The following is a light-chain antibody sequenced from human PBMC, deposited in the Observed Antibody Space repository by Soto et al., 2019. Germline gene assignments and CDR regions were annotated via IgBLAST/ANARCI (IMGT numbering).Light chain of an antibody. CDR3: QQRSNWPPWT. Sequence: ESVLTQSPASLSLSPGERATLCCRASQSVSRDLAWYQQKPGQAPRLLIYDASNRATGVPARFSGSGSGTDFTLTISSLEPEDFAVYYCQQRSNWPPWTFGQGTKVDIK. CDR1: QSVSRD. J-gene: IGKJ1*01. V-gene: IGKV3-11*01. CDR2: DAS.